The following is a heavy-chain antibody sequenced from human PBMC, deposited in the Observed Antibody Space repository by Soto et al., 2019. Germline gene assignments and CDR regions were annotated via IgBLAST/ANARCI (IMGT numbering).Heavy chain of an antibody. Sequence: GGSLRLSCAASGFTFSSYGMHWVRQAPGKGLECVAVISYDGSNKYFADSVKGRFTISGDNSNNMLYLQMNGLRGDDTAVYYCARDRGEVTAAIPRDPNWFDPWGQGTLVTVSS. V-gene: IGHV3-30*03. CDR2: ISYDGSNK. D-gene: IGHD2-2*02. CDR1: GFTFSSYG. J-gene: IGHJ5*02. CDR3: ARDRGEVTAAIPRDPNWFDP.